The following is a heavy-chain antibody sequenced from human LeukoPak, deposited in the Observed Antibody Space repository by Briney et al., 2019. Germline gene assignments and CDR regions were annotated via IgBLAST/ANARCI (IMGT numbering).Heavy chain of an antibody. J-gene: IGHJ4*02. D-gene: IGHD6-19*01. CDR1: GFTFSSYS. V-gene: IGHV3-48*02. Sequence: GGSLRLSCAASGFTFSSYSMNWVRQAPGKGLEWVSYISSSSSTIYYADSVKGRFTISRDNARDSLYLQMNSLRDDDTSVYFCARDASALYWGRGTLVTVSS. CDR2: ISSSSSTI. CDR3: ARDASALY.